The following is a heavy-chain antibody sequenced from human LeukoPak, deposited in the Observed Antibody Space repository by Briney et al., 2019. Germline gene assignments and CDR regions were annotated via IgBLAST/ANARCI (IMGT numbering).Heavy chain of an antibody. J-gene: IGHJ3*02. CDR1: GFTFSSYA. CDR3: ARGLRIAVGSDAFDI. V-gene: IGHV3-30*02. D-gene: IGHD6-19*01. CDR2: IRYDGSNK. Sequence: GGSLRLSCAASGFTFSSYAMHWVRQAPGKGLEWVAFIRYDGSNKYYADSVKGRFTISRDNSKNTLYLQMNSLRAEDTAVYYCARGLRIAVGSDAFDIWGQGTMVTVSS.